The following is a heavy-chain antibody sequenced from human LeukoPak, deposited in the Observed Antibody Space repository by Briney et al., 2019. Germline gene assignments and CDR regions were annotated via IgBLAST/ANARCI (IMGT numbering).Heavy chain of an antibody. CDR2: INGNDYRT. CDR1: GFIFRSFA. Sequence: GGSLRLSCAASGFIFRSFAMSWVRQAPGKGLEWVSSINGNDYRTFYADSVKGRFTISRDNSKNTLYLQINSLRAEDTAVYFCAKGSAVADIYFDYWGQGTLVTVSS. D-gene: IGHD6-19*01. J-gene: IGHJ4*02. V-gene: IGHV3-23*01. CDR3: AKGSAVADIYFDY.